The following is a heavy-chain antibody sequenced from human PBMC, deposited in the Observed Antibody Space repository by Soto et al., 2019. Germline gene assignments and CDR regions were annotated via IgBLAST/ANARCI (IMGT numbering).Heavy chain of an antibody. CDR1: GGSISSYY. CDR2: IYYSGST. CDR3: ARDGGAAAYVNWFDP. D-gene: IGHD6-13*01. J-gene: IGHJ5*02. Sequence: SXTLSLTCTVSGGSISSYYWSWIRQPPGKGLEWIGYIYYSGSTNYNPSLKSRVTISVDTSKNQFSLKLSSVTAADTAVCYCARDGGAAAYVNWFDPWGQGTLVTVSS. V-gene: IGHV4-59*01.